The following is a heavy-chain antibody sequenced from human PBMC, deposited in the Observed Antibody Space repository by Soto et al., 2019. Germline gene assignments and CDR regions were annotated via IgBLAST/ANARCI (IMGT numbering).Heavy chain of an antibody. Sequence: GGSLRLSCAASGFTFSDYYMSWIRQAPGKGLEWVSYISSSGSTIYYADSVKGRFTISRDNAKNSLYLQMNSLRAEDTAVYYCARGEYYYYYYYMDVWGKGTKVTVSS. CDR3: ARGEYYYYYYYMDV. J-gene: IGHJ6*03. CDR2: ISSSGSTI. CDR1: GFTFSDYY. V-gene: IGHV3-11*01.